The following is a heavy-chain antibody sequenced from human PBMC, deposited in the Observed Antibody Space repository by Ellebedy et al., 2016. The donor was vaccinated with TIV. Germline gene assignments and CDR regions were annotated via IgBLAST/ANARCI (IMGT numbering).Heavy chain of an antibody. J-gene: IGHJ3*02. CDR1: GFTFSSYA. Sequence: LSLTCAASGFTFSSYAMHWVRQAPGKGLEWVAVISYDGSNKYYADSVKGRFTISRDNSKNTLYLQMNSLRAEDTAVYYCARVEEDRGYSYGTDDAFDIWGQGTMVTVSS. CDR2: ISYDGSNK. V-gene: IGHV3-30-3*01. CDR3: ARVEEDRGYSYGTDDAFDI. D-gene: IGHD5-18*01.